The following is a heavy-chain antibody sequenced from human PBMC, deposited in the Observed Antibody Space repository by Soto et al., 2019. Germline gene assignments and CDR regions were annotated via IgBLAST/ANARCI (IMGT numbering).Heavy chain of an antibody. Sequence: SETLSLTCTVSGDSITSYYWTWIRQAAGKRLECIGRVFSSGTTNYNPSLKSRVTMSVDTSKNQFSLKVTSVTATDTAVYYCARHKDTSSRYLLPDFWGQGTLVTVSS. CDR2: VFSSGTT. D-gene: IGHD6-13*01. J-gene: IGHJ4*02. CDR3: ARHKDTSSRYLLPDF. CDR1: GDSITSYY. V-gene: IGHV4-4*07.